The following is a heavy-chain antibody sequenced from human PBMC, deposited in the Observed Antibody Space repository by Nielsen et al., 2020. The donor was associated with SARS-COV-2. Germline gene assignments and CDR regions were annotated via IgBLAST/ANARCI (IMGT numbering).Heavy chain of an antibody. D-gene: IGHD3-22*01. CDR3: AREPSYYYDSSGYYLYWYFDL. J-gene: IGHJ2*01. Sequence: SETLSLTCAVYGGSFGGYYWSWIRQPPGKGLEWIGEVNYRGGTNYNPSLKSRVTISVDTSKNQFSLKLSSVTAADTAVYYCAREPSYYYDSSGYYLYWYFDLWGRGTLVTVSS. V-gene: IGHV4-34*01. CDR2: VNYRGGT. CDR1: GGSFGGYY.